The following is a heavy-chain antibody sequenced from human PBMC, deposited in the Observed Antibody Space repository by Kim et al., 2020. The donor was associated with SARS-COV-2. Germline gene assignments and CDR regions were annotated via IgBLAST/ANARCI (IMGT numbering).Heavy chain of an antibody. CDR1: GFTFSSHW. CDR2: INSDGSDT. J-gene: IGHJ4*02. Sequence: GGSLRLSCAASGFTFSSHWMHWVRHTPGKGLVWVSRINSDGSDTSYADSVTGRFTISRDNARNTLFLQMNSLTAADTAVDYCARNNWGIDYWGQGTRVTV. CDR3: ARNNWGIDY. D-gene: IGHD7-27*01. V-gene: IGHV3-74*01.